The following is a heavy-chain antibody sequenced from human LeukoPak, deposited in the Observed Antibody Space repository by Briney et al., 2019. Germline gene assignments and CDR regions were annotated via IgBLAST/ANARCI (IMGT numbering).Heavy chain of an antibody. CDR3: ARESITMVRGVIIDGYFDY. J-gene: IGHJ4*02. CDR2: IYYSGST. V-gene: IGHV4-59*01. Sequence: PSETLSLTCTVSGGSISSYYWSWIRQPPGKGLEWIGYIYYSGSTNYNPSLKSRVTISVDTSKNQFSLKLSSVTAADTAVYYWARESITMVRGVIIDGYFDYWGQGTLVTVSS. CDR1: GGSISSYY. D-gene: IGHD3-10*01.